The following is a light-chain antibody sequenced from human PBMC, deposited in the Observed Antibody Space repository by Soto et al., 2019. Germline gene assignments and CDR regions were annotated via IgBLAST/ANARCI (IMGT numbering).Light chain of an antibody. J-gene: IGKJ1*01. CDR2: DAS. CDR1: QTIGSW. Sequence: DIQMTQSPSTLSASVGDRVTVTCRAGQTIGSWLAWYQQKPGRAPKLLIFDASSLESGVPSRISGSGSGTEFTLTISSLQPDDFATYYCQQYTSYPWTFGQGTKVDIK. CDR3: QQYTSYPWT. V-gene: IGKV1-5*01.